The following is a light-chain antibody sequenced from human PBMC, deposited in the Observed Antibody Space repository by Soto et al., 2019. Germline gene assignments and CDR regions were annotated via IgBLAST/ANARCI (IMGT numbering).Light chain of an antibody. Sequence: DIQLTQSPSILSASVGDRVTITCRASQSVRSWLAWYQQKPGKAPNLLIYYASNLASGVPSRFSDSGSGTEYTLSISSLQPEDFATYFCQQYNSHSLYSFGQGTKLEIK. CDR2: YAS. V-gene: IGKV1-5*01. CDR1: QSVRSW. J-gene: IGKJ2*01. CDR3: QQYNSHSLYS.